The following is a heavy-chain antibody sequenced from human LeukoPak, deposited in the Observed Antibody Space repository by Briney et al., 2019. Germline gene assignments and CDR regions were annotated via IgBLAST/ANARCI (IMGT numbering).Heavy chain of an antibody. CDR2: IYPGDSQT. J-gene: IGHJ4*02. CDR3: ASECDSYGYPGY. D-gene: IGHD5-18*01. CDR1: GYIFSNYW. V-gene: IGHV5-51*01. Sequence: GDSLKISCKASGYIFSNYWITWVRQMPGKGLEWMGIIYPGDSQTRYRPPFQGQVTISADRSIRTAYLHWRSLKASDTAMYYCASECDSYGYPGYWGQGTLVTVSS.